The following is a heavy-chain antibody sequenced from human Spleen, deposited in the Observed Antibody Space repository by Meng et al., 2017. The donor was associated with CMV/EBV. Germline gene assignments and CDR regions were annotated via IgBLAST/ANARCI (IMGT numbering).Heavy chain of an antibody. J-gene: IGHJ4*02. CDR1: GGSISSSSYY. CDR3: ARGWGGGGLRYFDS. CDR2: IYYSGST. V-gene: IGHV4-39*07. Sequence: GSLRLSCTVSGGSISSSSYYWGWIRQPPGKGLEWIGSIYYSGSTYYNPSLKSRVTISVDTSKNQFSLKLSSVTAADTAVYYWARGWGGGGLRYFDSWGQGTLVTVSS. D-gene: IGHD3-9*01.